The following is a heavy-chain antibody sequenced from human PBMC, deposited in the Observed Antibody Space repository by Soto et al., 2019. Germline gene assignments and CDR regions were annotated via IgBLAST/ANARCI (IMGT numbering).Heavy chain of an antibody. CDR1: GGTFSSYS. V-gene: IGHV1-69*13. Sequence: SVNVSCKASGGTFSSYSISWVRRAPGQGLEWMGGIIPIFGTANYAQKFQGRVTITADESTSTAYMELSSLRSEDTAVYYCARDRRDGYAFDYWGQGTLVTVSS. D-gene: IGHD5-18*01. J-gene: IGHJ4*02. CDR3: ARDRRDGYAFDY. CDR2: IIPIFGTA.